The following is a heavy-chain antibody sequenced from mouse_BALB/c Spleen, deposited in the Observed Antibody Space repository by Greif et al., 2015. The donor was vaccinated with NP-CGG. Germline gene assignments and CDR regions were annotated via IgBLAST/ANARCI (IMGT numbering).Heavy chain of an antibody. CDR2: ISSGGGST. CDR1: GFAFSSYD. Sequence: DVKLVESGGGLVKPGGSLKLSCAASGFAFSSYDMSWVRQTPEKRLGWVAYISSGGGSTYYPDTVKGRFTISRDNAKNTLYLQMNSLRSEDTAMYYCARQGTVVARDWYFDVWGAGTTVTVSS. D-gene: IGHD1-1*01. J-gene: IGHJ1*01. CDR3: ARQGTVVARDWYFDV. V-gene: IGHV5-12-1*01.